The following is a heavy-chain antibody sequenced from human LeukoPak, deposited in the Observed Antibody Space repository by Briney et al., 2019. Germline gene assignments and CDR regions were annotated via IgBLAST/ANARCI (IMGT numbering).Heavy chain of an antibody. D-gene: IGHD5-24*01. J-gene: IGHJ4*02. V-gene: IGHV3-15*06. CDR2: IKSKINGEAT. Sequence: PGGSLRLSCAASGFTFSNAWMSWVRPAPGKGLEWVGRIKSKINGEATNYAAPVKGRFTVSRDDSESTLYLQMNSLETEDTAIYYCTADNSPSEMYWGQGTLVTVSS. CDR3: TADNSPSEMY. CDR1: GFTFSNAW.